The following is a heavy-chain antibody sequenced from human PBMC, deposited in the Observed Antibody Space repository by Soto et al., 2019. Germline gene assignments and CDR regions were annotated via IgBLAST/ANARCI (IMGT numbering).Heavy chain of an antibody. CDR2: INHSGST. CDR3: ARVRFGAKWLRPRDWFDP. Sequence: QVQLQQWGAGLLKPSETLSLTCAVYGGSFSGYYWSWIRQPPGQGLEWIGEINHSGSTNYNPSLKSRLTISVDTSKNQFSLKLSSVTAADTAVYYCARVRFGAKWLRPRDWFDPWGQGTLVTVSS. J-gene: IGHJ5*02. V-gene: IGHV4-34*01. D-gene: IGHD5-12*01. CDR1: GGSFSGYY.